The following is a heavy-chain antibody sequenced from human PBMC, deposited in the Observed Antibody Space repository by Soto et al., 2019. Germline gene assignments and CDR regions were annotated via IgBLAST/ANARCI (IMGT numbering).Heavy chain of an antibody. J-gene: IGHJ4*02. V-gene: IGHV3-48*02. CDR1: GFTFSRYN. CDR3: ARDPVVTSGGSCYHFDY. Sequence: EVQLVESGGGLVQVGGSLRLSCAASGFTFSRYNMNWVRQAPGKGLEWVSYISLNSNTIYYADSVKGRFTISRDNAQNTLYLQMHSLGDEDTALYYCARDPVVTSGGSCYHFDYWGQGTLVTVSS. D-gene: IGHD2-15*01. CDR2: ISLNSNTI.